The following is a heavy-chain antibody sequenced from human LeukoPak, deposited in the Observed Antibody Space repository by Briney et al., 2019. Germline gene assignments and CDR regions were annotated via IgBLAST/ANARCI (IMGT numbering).Heavy chain of an antibody. CDR3: ARGGLTITIFGVATYYFDY. D-gene: IGHD3-3*01. V-gene: IGHV4-61*01. CDR1: GGSISSSNW. Sequence: SETLSLTCAVSGGSISSSNWWSWIRQPPGKGLEWIGYIYYSGSTNYNPSLKSRVTISVDTSKNQFSLKLSSVTAADTAVYYCARGGLTITIFGVATYYFDYWGQGTLVTVSS. J-gene: IGHJ4*02. CDR2: IYYSGST.